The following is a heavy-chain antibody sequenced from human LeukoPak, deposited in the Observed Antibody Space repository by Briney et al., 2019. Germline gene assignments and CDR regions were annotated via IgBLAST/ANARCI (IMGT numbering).Heavy chain of an antibody. J-gene: IGHJ3*02. CDR2: IRDSGGGT. CDR3: ARGHYGSGIHQGAFDI. V-gene: IGHV3-23*01. Sequence: SGGSLRLSCVASGFTFSLYAMSWVRQAPGKGLECVSTIRDSGGGTYYAASVKGRFTISRDNSKNTVYLQMNSLRAEDTAVYYCARGHYGSGIHQGAFDIWGQGTIVTVSS. D-gene: IGHD3-10*01. CDR1: GFTFSLYA.